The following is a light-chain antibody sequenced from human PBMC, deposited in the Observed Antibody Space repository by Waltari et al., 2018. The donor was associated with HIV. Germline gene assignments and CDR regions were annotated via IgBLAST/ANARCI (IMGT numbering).Light chain of an antibody. CDR1: EGIGND. CDR3: QQHNSFPIT. CDR2: AGS. Sequence: DIQMTQSPSTLSASVGDRVTIICRASEGIGNDLAWFQHKPGKAPKRLIFAGSTLQSGVPLRFSGSGSGTQFTLTISSLQPGDFATYFCQQHNSFPITFGGGTKV. J-gene: IGKJ4*01. V-gene: IGKV1-17*01.